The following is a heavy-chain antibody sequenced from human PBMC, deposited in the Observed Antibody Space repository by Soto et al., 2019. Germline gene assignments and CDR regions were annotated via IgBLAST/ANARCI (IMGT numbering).Heavy chain of an antibody. J-gene: IGHJ5*02. CDR3: ARYGLGLSPWWYNWFDR. Sequence: VQLLESGGGLVQPGGSLRLSCAASGFTFSSYAMNWVRQTPGEGLEWVSGISDSGGSPYYADSVKGRFTISRDNSKNTLYLQMDSLRAEDTGVYYCARYGLGLSPWWYNWFDRWGQGTLVSVSS. CDR1: GFTFSSYA. V-gene: IGHV3-23*01. D-gene: IGHD2-8*02. CDR2: ISDSGGSP.